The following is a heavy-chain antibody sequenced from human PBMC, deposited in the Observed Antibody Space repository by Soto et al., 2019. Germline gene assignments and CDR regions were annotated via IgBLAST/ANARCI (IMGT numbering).Heavy chain of an antibody. CDR1: GDSVSSNSAA. D-gene: IGHD6-19*01. J-gene: IGHJ5*02. CDR3: ARGGYSSGWRNWFDP. Sequence: SQTLSLPCAISGDSVSSNSAAWNWIRQSPSRGLEWLGRTYYRSKWYNDYAVSVKSRITINPDTSKNQFSLQLNSVTPEDTAVYYCARGGYSSGWRNWFDPWGQGNLVTVSS. CDR2: TYYRSKWYN. V-gene: IGHV6-1*01.